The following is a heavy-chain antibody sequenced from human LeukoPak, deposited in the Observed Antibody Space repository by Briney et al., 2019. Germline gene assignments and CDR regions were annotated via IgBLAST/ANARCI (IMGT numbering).Heavy chain of an antibody. CDR2: IWYDGSNK. V-gene: IGHV3-33*06. J-gene: IGHJ4*02. CDR3: AKDRDGTISY. D-gene: IGHD1-1*01. CDR1: GFTFSSYG. Sequence: GGSLRLSCAASGFTFSSYGMHWVRQAPGKGLEWVAVIWYDGSNKYYADSVKGRFTISRDNSRNTLYLQMNSLRAEDTAVYYCAKDRDGTISYWGQGTLVTVSS.